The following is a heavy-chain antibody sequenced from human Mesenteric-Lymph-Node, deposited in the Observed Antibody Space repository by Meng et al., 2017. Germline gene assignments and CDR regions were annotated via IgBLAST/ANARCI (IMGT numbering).Heavy chain of an antibody. Sequence: EVQLVESGGGLVQPGESLRLSCAASGFTFSGHWMSWVRQAPGKGLEWVANIRQDGSEKYYVDSVKGRFTISRDNDKNSLYLQMNSLRVEDTAVYYCARDGWIQLWSLQHWGQGTLVTVSS. CDR3: ARDGWIQLWSLQH. D-gene: IGHD5-18*01. CDR2: IRQDGSEK. J-gene: IGHJ1*01. V-gene: IGHV3-7*01. CDR1: GFTFSGHW.